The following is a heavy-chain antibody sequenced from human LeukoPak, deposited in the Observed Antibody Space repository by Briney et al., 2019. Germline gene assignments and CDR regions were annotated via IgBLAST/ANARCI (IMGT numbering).Heavy chain of an antibody. J-gene: IGHJ4*02. CDR1: GFTFSSYA. V-gene: IGHV3-23*01. CDR2: ISGSGGST. Sequence: GGSLRLSCAASGFTFSSYAMSWVRQAPGNGLEWVSAISGSGGSTYYADSVKGRFTISRDNSKNTLYLQMNSLRAEDTAVNYCAKDRGVGARTHFDYWGQGTLVTVSS. D-gene: IGHD1-26*01. CDR3: AKDRGVGARTHFDY.